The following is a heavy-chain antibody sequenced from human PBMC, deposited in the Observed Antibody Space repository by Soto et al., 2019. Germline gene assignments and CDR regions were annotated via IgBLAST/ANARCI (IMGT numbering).Heavy chain of an antibody. CDR1: GYTFTNYG. D-gene: IGHD4-17*01. J-gene: IGHJ4*02. CDR3: ARDGCGTTPLGY. Sequence: QVQLVQSGPEVKKPGASVKVSCKASGYTFTNYGFNWVRQAPGQGLEWMGWISACNGHTKYSQILQGRVTMTTDTSTSTAYMEFRSLTSDDTAVYYCARDGCGTTPLGYWGQGTLVTGSS. V-gene: IGHV1-18*01. CDR2: ISACNGHT.